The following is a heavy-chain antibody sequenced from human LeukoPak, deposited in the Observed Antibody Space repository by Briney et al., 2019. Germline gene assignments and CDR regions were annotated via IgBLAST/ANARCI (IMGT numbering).Heavy chain of an antibody. CDR1: GYTFSSYA. CDR3: ARGAYETGDSPFDY. V-gene: IGHV1-69*13. D-gene: IGHD7-27*01. Sequence: GASVKVSCKASGYTFSSYAISWVRQAPGQGLEWMGGIIPIFGTANYAQKFQGRVTITADESTSTAYMELSSLRSEDTAVYYCARGAYETGDSPFDYWGQGTLVTVSS. J-gene: IGHJ4*02. CDR2: IIPIFGTA.